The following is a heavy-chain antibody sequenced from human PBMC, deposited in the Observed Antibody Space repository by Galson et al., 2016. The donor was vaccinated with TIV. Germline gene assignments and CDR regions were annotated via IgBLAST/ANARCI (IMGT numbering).Heavy chain of an antibody. CDR1: GYRFTDYW. J-gene: IGHJ6*02. D-gene: IGHD6-6*01. Sequence: QSGAEVKKPGESLKISCKASGYRFTDYWIDWVRHMPGKGLEWLGTVHPHDSDTRYSPSFHGQVTISADKSMNTAYLQWSSLKASDTAMYYCARSRSSFYGLDVWGHGTTVTVSS. CDR3: ARSRSSFYGLDV. CDR2: VHPHDSDT. V-gene: IGHV5-51*01.